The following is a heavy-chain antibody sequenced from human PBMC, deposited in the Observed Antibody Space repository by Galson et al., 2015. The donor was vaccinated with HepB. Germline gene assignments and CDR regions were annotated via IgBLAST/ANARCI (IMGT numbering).Heavy chain of an antibody. J-gene: IGHJ6*04. CDR2: IYFSGNT. CDR3: ARDYGGYYDSSGYMDV. V-gene: IGHV4-31*03. CDR1: GGSISIGGYY. Sequence: TLSLTCTVSGGSISIGGYYWSWIRQHPGKGLEWIGYIYFSGNTYYNPSLKSRVTISVDTSKNQFSLRLSSVTAADTAVYYCARDYGGYYDSSGYMDVWGKGTTVTVSS. D-gene: IGHD3-22*01.